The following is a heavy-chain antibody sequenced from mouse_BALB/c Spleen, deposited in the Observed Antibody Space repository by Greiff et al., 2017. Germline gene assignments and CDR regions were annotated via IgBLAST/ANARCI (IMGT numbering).Heavy chain of an antibody. V-gene: IGHV5-6-5*01. Sequence: EVMLVESGGGLVKPGGSLKLSCAASGFTFSSYAMSWVRQTPEKRLEWVASISSGGSTYYPDSVKGRFTISRDNARNILYLQMSSLRSEDTAMYYCARGRGSTFDYWGQGTTLTVSS. D-gene: IGHD2-1*01. CDR1: GFTFSSYA. J-gene: IGHJ2*01. CDR2: ISSGGST. CDR3: ARGRGSTFDY.